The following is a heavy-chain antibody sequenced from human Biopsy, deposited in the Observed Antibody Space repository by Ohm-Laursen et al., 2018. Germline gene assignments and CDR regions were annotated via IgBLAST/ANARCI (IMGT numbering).Heavy chain of an antibody. V-gene: IGHV1-8*01. Sequence: ATVKISCKTSGYTFTTYDINWVRQAAGQGPEWMGWMNPNSGNTGFAQKFQGRITMTRSTSITTAYMELTNLRSEDTAVYYCAREGAFGDTDAYYGLDVWGLGTTVTVSS. CDR1: GYTFTTYD. CDR3: AREGAFGDTDAYYGLDV. J-gene: IGHJ6*02. D-gene: IGHD3-16*01. CDR2: MNPNSGNT.